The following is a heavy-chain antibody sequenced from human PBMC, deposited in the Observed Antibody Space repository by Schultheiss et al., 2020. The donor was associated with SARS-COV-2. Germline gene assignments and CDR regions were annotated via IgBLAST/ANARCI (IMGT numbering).Heavy chain of an antibody. CDR1: GGSISSSSYY. D-gene: IGHD5-12*01. J-gene: IGHJ4*02. Sequence: SQTLSLTCTVSGGSISSSSYYWGWIRQPPGKGLGWIGYIYYSGSTNYNPSLKSRVTISVDTSKNQFSLKLSSVTAADTAVYYCAGVVATTDPFVFDYWGQGTLVTVSS. CDR3: AGVVATTDPFVFDY. V-gene: IGHV4-61*05. CDR2: IYYSGST.